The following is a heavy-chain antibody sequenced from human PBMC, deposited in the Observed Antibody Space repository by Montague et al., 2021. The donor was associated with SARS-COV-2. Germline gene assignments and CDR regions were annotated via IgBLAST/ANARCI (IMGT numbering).Heavy chain of an antibody. CDR1: GGSISSYY. CDR3: ASDREGYSGYAYLVGALGGYYYSAMDV. J-gene: IGHJ6*02. D-gene: IGHD5-12*01. Sequence: SETLSLTCTVSGGSISSYYWSWIRQPPGKGLEWIGDIYYSGSTNYNPSLKSRVTISVDTSKNQFSLKLSSVTAADTAVYYCASDREGYSGYAYLVGALGGYYYSAMDVWGQGTTVTVSS. V-gene: IGHV4-59*01. CDR2: IYYSGST.